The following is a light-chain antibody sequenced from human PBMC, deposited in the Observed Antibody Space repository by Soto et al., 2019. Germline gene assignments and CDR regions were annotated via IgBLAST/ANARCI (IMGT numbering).Light chain of an antibody. Sequence: EIVLTQSPASLSLSPGERATLSCRASQSVGSHLAWYRQKPGQAPRLLIYDTFKRAAGIPVRFSGSGSGTDFTLTISSLEPEDFAVYYCQRYNNWPLTFGGGTKVESK. V-gene: IGKV3-11*01. J-gene: IGKJ4*01. CDR2: DTF. CDR3: QRYNNWPLT. CDR1: QSVGSH.